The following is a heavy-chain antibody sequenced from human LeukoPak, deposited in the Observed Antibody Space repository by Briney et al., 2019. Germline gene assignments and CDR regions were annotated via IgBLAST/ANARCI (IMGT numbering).Heavy chain of an antibody. CDR2: IYHSGST. V-gene: IGHV4-38-2*02. Sequence: SETLSLICTVSGYSISSGYYWGWIRQPPGKGLKWIGSIYHSGSTYYNPSLKSRVTISVDTSKNQFSLNLSSVTAADTAVYYCASGTIAVAGIGIYWGQGTLVTVSS. CDR1: GYSISSGYY. D-gene: IGHD6-19*01. CDR3: ASGTIAVAGIGIY. J-gene: IGHJ4*02.